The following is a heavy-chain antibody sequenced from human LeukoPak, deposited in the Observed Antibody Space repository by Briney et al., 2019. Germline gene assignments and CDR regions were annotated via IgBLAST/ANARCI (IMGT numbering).Heavy chain of an antibody. CDR1: GFTFSSYA. V-gene: IGHV3-23*01. CDR2: ISGSGGST. Sequence: GGSLRLSCAASGFTFSSYAMSWVRQAPGKGLEWVSAISGSGGSTYYADAVKGRFTITRDKSKNTLYLQMTSLRAGDTAVYYCAKRVTYYYDSSGSSYDAFGIWGQGTMVTVSS. J-gene: IGHJ3*02. D-gene: IGHD3-22*01. CDR3: AKRVTYYYDSSGSSYDAFGI.